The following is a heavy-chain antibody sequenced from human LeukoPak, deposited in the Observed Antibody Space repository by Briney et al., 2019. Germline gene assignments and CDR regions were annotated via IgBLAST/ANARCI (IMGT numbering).Heavy chain of an antibody. CDR3: ALLYYDILTGYMSDY. J-gene: IGHJ4*02. D-gene: IGHD3-9*01. Sequence: ASVKVSCKASGYTFTGYYMHWVRQAPGQGPEWMGWINPNSGGANYAQKFQGRVTMTRDTSISTAYMELSRLRSDDTAVYYCALLYYDILTGYMSDYWGQGTLVTVSS. CDR1: GYTFTGYY. CDR2: INPNSGGA. V-gene: IGHV1-2*02.